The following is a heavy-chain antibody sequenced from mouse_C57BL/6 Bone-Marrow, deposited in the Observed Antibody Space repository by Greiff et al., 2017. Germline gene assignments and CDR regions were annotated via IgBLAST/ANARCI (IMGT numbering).Heavy chain of an antibody. Sequence: QVQLQQPGAELVKPGASVKLSCKASGYTFTSYWMHWVKQRPGQGLEWIGMIHPNSGSTNYNEKFKSKATLTVDKSSSTAYMQLSSLTSEDAAVYYCARVHYYGSPFYYAMDYWGQGTSVTVSS. CDR1: GYTFTSYW. D-gene: IGHD1-1*01. J-gene: IGHJ4*01. CDR3: ARVHYYGSPFYYAMDY. V-gene: IGHV1-64*01. CDR2: IHPNSGST.